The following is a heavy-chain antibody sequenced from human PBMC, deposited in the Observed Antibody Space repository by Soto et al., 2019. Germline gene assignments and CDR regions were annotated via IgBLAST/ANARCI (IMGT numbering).Heavy chain of an antibody. CDR1: GFVVTDSS. J-gene: IGHJ3*01. D-gene: IGHD3-3*01. Sequence: EGSLRLSCAASGFVVTDSSMSWFRQAQGKGLEWVGGFLIGADTHDGEWAKGRFTISRDNSKNTLYLQMNSVRAETTAGHYCARVPLWRGPLPLDACDLWGQGTMVTVSS. CDR3: ARVPLWRGPLPLDACDL. CDR2: FLIGADT. V-gene: IGHV3-53*01.